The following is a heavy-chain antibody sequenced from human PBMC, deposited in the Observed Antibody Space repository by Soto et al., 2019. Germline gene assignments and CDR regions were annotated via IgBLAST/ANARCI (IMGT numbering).Heavy chain of an antibody. D-gene: IGHD2-15*01. V-gene: IGHV3-23*01. CDR1: GFTFSSYA. Sequence: EVQLLESGGGLVQPGGSLRLSCAASGFTFSSYAMSWVRQAPGKGLEWVSAISGSGGSTYYADSVKGRFTISRDNSKNTLYLQMNSLRAEDTAVYYCAKKASTRFCSAGSCYGYYFDYWGQGTLVTVSS. CDR3: AKKASTRFCSAGSCYGYYFDY. CDR2: ISGSGGST. J-gene: IGHJ4*02.